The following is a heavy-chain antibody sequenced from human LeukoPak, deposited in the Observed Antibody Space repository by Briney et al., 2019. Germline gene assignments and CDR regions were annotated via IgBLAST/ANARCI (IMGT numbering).Heavy chain of an antibody. J-gene: IGHJ4*02. CDR1: GFTFSSYW. D-gene: IGHD3-10*02. CDR3: ARDVRDGASDY. CDR2: IKQDGSEK. V-gene: IGHV3-7*03. Sequence: PGRSLRLSCAASGFTFSSYWMSWIRQAPGRGLEWVANIKQDGSEKYYADSVKGRFTISRDNAKNSLYLQMNSLRAEDTVVYYCARDVRDGASDYWGQGTLVTVSS.